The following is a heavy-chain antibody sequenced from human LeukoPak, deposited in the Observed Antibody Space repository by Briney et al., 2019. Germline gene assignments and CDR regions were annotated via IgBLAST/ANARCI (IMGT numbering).Heavy chain of an antibody. J-gene: IGHJ5*02. Sequence: ASVKVSCKASGYTFTSYDVNWVRQATGQGLEWMGWMNPSSGDTGFGQEFQGRVSLTRDTSTSTAYLELSRLRSDDTAVYYCTRGPSGYGLGWFHPWGKGTLLTLSS. CDR2: MNPSSGDT. CDR1: GYTFTSYD. CDR3: TRGPSGYGLGWFHP. V-gene: IGHV1-8*01. D-gene: IGHD5-12*01.